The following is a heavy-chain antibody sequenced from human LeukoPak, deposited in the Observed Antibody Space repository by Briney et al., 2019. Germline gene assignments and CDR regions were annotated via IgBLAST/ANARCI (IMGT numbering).Heavy chain of an antibody. J-gene: IGHJ5*02. D-gene: IGHD3-10*01. V-gene: IGHV4-59*01. CDR3: AGVAPPYYYGSGSFFDP. CDR2: IYYSGST. Sequence: SETLSLTCTVSGGSISSYYWSWIRQPPGKGLEWIGYIYYSGSTNYNPSLKSRVTISVDTSKNQFSLKLSSVTAADTAVYYCAGVAPPYYYGSGSFFDPWGQGTLVTVSS. CDR1: GGSISSYY.